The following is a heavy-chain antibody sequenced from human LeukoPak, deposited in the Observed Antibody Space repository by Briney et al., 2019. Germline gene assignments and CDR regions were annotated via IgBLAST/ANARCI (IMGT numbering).Heavy chain of an antibody. J-gene: IGHJ6*02. CDR2: FDPEDGET. V-gene: IGHV1-24*01. CDR1: GYTLTELS. D-gene: IGHD3-10*01. CDR3: ATALYGSGSYRLTPGYYYYGMDV. Sequence: GASVKVSCKVSGYTLTELSMHWVRHAPGKWLECMGGFDPEDGETIYAQKFQGRVTMTEDTSTDTAYMELSSLRSEDTAVYYCATALYGSGSYRLTPGYYYYGMDVWGQGTTVTVSS.